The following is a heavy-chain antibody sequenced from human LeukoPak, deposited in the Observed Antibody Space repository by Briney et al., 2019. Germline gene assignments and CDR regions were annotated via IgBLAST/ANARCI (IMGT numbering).Heavy chain of an antibody. CDR1: GYTFTGYY. D-gene: IGHD3-10*01. CDR2: INPNSGGT. V-gene: IGHV1-2*02. Sequence: ASVTVSCKASGYTFTGYYMHWVRQAPAQGLEWMGWINPNSGGTNYAQKFQGRVTMTRDTSISTAYMELSRLRSDDTAVYSCARALGTMVRGVISLFDYWGQGTLVTVSS. CDR3: ARALGTMVRGVISLFDY. J-gene: IGHJ4*02.